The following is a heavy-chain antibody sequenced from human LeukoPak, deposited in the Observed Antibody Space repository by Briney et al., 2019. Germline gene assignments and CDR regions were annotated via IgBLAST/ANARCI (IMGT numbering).Heavy chain of an antibody. J-gene: IGHJ4*02. CDR3: VRSYSSGCFDY. V-gene: IGHV3-53*01. Sequence: PGGSLRLSCAASGVTVSSTYMSWVRQAPGKGLEWVSVIYGGGATYYADSVKGRFTISRDNSRNTLYLQMSSLRAEDTAVYYCVRSYSSGCFDYWGQGTLVTVSS. D-gene: IGHD6-19*01. CDR1: GVTVSSTY. CDR2: IYGGGAT.